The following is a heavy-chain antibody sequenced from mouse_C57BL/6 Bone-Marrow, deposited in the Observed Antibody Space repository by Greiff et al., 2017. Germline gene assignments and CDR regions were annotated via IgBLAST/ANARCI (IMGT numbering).Heavy chain of an antibody. CDR1: GYTFTSYW. CDR3: ARLTTVVAGNY. J-gene: IGHJ2*01. CDR2: INPSNGGT. D-gene: IGHD1-1*01. Sequence: VQLQQPGTELVKPGASVKLSCKASGYTFTSYWMHWVKQRPGQGLEWIGNINPSNGGTNYNEKFRSKATLTVDKSSSTAYMQLSSPTSEDSAVYYCARLTTVVAGNYWGQGTTLTVSS. V-gene: IGHV1-53*01.